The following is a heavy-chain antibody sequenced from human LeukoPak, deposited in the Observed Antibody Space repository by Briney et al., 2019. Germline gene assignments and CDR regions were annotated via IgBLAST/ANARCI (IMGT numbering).Heavy chain of an antibody. D-gene: IGHD3-10*01. Sequence: GASVKVSCKASGYTFTSYDINWVRQATGQGLEWMGWMNPNSGNTGYAQKFQGRVTMTRNTSISTAYMELSSLRSEDTAVYYCARGGSGSYYYYYYMDVWGKGTTVTISS. CDR2: MNPNSGNT. CDR1: GYTFTSYD. CDR3: ARGGSGSYYYYYYMDV. V-gene: IGHV1-8*01. J-gene: IGHJ6*03.